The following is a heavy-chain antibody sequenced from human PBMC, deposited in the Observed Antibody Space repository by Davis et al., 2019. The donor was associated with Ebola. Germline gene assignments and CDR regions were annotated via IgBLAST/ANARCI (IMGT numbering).Heavy chain of an antibody. CDR2: IIPIFGTA. D-gene: IGHD4-23*01. V-gene: IGHV1-69*13. CDR3: ARDSPLNGGREWFDP. J-gene: IGHJ5*02. CDR1: RGTFSSYA. Sequence: SVNVSRKASRGTFSSYAISWVRQAPGQGLEWMGGIIPIFGTANYAQKFQGRVTITADDSTSTAYMELSSLRSEDTAVYYCARDSPLNGGREWFDPWGQGTLVTVSS.